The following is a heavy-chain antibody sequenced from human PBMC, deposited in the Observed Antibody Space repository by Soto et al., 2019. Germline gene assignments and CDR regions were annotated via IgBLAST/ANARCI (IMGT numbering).Heavy chain of an antibody. J-gene: IGHJ3*02. CDR2: IIGSGGST. D-gene: IGHD3-22*01. CDR3: AKGSITMTYSFDI. Sequence: EVQLLESGGGLVRPGGSLRLSCAASGFTFSSYAMSWVRQAPGKGLEWVSAIIGSGGSTYYADSVKGRFTISRDNSKNTLYLQMNSLRAEDTAVYYCAKGSITMTYSFDIWGQGTMVTVSS. CDR1: GFTFSSYA. V-gene: IGHV3-23*01.